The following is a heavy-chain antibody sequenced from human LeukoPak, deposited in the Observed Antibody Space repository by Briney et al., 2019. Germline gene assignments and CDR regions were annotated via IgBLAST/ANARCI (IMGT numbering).Heavy chain of an antibody. CDR2: ISYDGSNK. J-gene: IGHJ4*02. CDR3: AKCGGKSGYDPFDY. D-gene: IGHD5-12*01. Sequence: GRSLRLSCAASGFTFSSYGMHWVRQAPGKGLEWVAVISYDGSNKYYADSVKGRFAISRDNAKNSLYLQMNSLRAEDTAVYYCAKCGGKSGYDPFDYWGQGTLVTVSS. V-gene: IGHV3-30*18. CDR1: GFTFSSYG.